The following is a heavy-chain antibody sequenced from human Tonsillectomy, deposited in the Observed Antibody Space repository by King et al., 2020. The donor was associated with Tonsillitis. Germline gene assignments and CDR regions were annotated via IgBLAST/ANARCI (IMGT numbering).Heavy chain of an antibody. J-gene: IGHJ4*02. CDR2: ISYYGSNK. D-gene: IGHD6-19*01. CDR1: GFTFSSYA. Sequence: QLLQSGGGVVQPGRSLRLSCSASGFTFSSYAMHWVRQAPGKGLEWVAVISYYGSNKYYADSVKGRFTISRDNSKNTLYLQMNSLRTEDTAVYFCAGEQWLVPSPFDYWGQGTLVTVSS. V-gene: IGHV3-30*01. CDR3: AGEQWLVPSPFDY.